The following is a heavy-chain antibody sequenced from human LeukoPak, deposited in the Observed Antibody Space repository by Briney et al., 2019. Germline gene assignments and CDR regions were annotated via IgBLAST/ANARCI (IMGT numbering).Heavy chain of an antibody. CDR1: GFTFSSYW. J-gene: IGHJ4*02. CDR3: ARLAGAVAGWFDY. D-gene: IGHD6-19*01. CDR2: IKQDGGEK. V-gene: IGHV3-7*01. Sequence: QPGGSLRLSCAASGFTFSSYWMSWVRQAPGKGLEWVANIKQDGGEKYYVDSVEGRFTISRDNAKNSLYLQMNSLRAEDTAVYYCARLAGAVAGWFDYWGQGTLVTVSS.